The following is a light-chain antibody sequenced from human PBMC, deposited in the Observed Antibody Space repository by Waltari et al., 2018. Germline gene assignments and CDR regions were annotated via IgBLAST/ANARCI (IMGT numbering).Light chain of an antibody. J-gene: IGLJ2*01. CDR2: DVY. V-gene: IGLV2-14*01. CDR3: SSYTSISTVI. Sequence: SALTPPASVSGSPVESITLSFTRTDSDIARSQYLPWYQQYPGKAPKLLIYDVYARPSGVSNRFSGSKSVNTASLTISGLQAEDEAEYFCSSYTSISTVIFGGGTKVSVL. CDR1: DSDIARSQY.